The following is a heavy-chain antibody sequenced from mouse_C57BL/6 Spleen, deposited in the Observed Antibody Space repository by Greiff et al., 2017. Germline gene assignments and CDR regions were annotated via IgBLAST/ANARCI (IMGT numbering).Heavy chain of an antibody. CDR3: ARVGYGYDGYAMDY. J-gene: IGHJ4*01. CDR1: GYTFTSYW. CDR2: IYPGSGST. Sequence: VQLQQSGAELVKPGASVKMSCKASGYTFTSYWITWVKQRPGQGLEWIGDIYPGSGSTNYNEKFKSKATLTVDTSSSTAYMQLSSLTSEDSAVYYCARVGYGYDGYAMDYWGQGTSVTVSS. D-gene: IGHD2-2*01. V-gene: IGHV1-55*01.